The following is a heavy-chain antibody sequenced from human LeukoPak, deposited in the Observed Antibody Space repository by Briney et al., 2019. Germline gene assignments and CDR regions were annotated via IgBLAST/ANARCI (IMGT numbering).Heavy chain of an antibody. CDR3: AISGVRYFDWLPIDY. D-gene: IGHD3-9*01. Sequence: SQTLFLTCTVSGGSISSGGYYWGWLRQHPGKGLEWIGYIYYSGSTYYNPSLKSRVTISVDTSKNQFSLKLSSVTAADTAVYYCAISGVRYFDWLPIDYWGQGTLVTVSS. CDR2: IYYSGST. J-gene: IGHJ4*02. V-gene: IGHV4-31*03. CDR1: GGSISSGGYY.